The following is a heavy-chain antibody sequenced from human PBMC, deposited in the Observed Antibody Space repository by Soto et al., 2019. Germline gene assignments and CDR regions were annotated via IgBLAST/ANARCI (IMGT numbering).Heavy chain of an antibody. J-gene: IGHJ4*01. CDR1: GFSFSDYA. D-gene: IGHD3-3*01. CDR3: AKGRAITVYGVDILFDY. Sequence: GGSLRLSCKASGFSFSDYAMTWVRQAPGKGLEWVSVISGSGDSTFYAASVKGRFAISRDNSKNVLYLQMNSLSGDDAAVYFCAKGRAITVYGVDILFDYWGLGTLVTVSS. V-gene: IGHV3-23*01. CDR2: ISGSGDST.